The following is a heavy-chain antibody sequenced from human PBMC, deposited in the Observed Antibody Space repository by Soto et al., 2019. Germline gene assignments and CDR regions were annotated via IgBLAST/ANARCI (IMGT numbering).Heavy chain of an antibody. D-gene: IGHD2-8*01. J-gene: IGHJ4*02. CDR2: IILSIFGVTV. V-gene: IGHV3-15*01. CDR3: TRPPLGYCTTSTCYDYFDY. Sequence: GGSLRLSCAASGFSFTDAWMNWVRLTPGKRLEWVGRIILSIFGVTVDYAAPVKGRFTISNYDSTNTLFLHMNSLKTEDTAIYYCTRPPLGYCTTSTCYDYFDYWGQGALVTVSS. CDR1: GFSFTDAW.